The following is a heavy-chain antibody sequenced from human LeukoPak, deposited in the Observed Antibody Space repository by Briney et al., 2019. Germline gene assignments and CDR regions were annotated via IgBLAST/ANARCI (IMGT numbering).Heavy chain of an antibody. Sequence: GGSLRLSCAASGFSFSRYWMSWVRQAPGKGLEWVANIKQDGSEKYYVDSVKGRSTISRDSAENTLYLQMRSLKAEDTAFYYCARPLLYYYGSETYFWFDLWGQGTLVTVSS. J-gene: IGHJ5*02. CDR3: ARPLLYYYGSETYFWFDL. CDR2: IKQDGSEK. CDR1: GFSFSRYW. D-gene: IGHD3-10*01. V-gene: IGHV3-7*01.